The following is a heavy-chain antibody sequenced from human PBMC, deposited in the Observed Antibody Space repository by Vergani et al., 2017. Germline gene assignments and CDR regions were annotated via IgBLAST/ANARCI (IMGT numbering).Heavy chain of an antibody. D-gene: IGHD4-23*01. V-gene: IGHV5-51*01. CDR3: ARYGGNSIGVGYYFDY. CDR2: IYPGDSDT. CDR1: GYSFTSYW. Sequence: VQLVQSGAEVKKPGASVKVSCKGSGYSFTSYWIGWVRQMPGKGLEWMGIIYPGDSDTRYSPSFQGQVTISADKSISTAYLQWSSLKASDTAMYYCARYGGNSIGVGYYFDYWGQGTLVTVSS. J-gene: IGHJ4*02.